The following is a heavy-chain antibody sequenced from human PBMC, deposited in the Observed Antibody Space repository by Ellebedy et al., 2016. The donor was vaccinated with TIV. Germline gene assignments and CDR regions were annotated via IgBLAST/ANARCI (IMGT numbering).Heavy chain of an antibody. V-gene: IGHV3-23*01. D-gene: IGHD3-22*01. CDR1: GFTFSSYA. J-gene: IGHJ3*02. CDR2: ISGSGGST. CDR3: ARDWGYYYDSSGYYYPDVFDI. Sequence: GESLKISCAASGFTFSSYAMSWVRQAPGKGLEWVSAISGSGGSTYYADSVKGRFTISRDNAKNSLYLQMNSLRAEDTAVYYCARDWGYYYDSSGYYYPDVFDIWGQGTMVTVSS.